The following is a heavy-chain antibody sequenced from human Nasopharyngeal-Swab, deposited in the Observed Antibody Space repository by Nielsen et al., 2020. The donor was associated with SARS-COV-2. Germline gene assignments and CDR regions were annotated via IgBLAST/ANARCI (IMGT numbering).Heavy chain of an antibody. CDR3: ARDESGDYLGLPFDY. V-gene: IGHV4-39*07. J-gene: IGHJ4*02. Sequence: SETLSLTCTVSGASISSSINYWGWIRQSPQKELEWIGTVSYSGTANYNPSLNSRVTISVDTSKNHFSLKLISVTAADTAVYNCARDESGDYLGLPFDYWGQGTLVTVSS. CDR1: GASISSSINY. CDR2: VSYSGTA. D-gene: IGHD4-17*01.